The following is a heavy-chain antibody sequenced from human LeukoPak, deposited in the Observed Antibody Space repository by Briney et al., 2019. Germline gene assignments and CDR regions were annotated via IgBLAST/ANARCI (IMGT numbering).Heavy chain of an antibody. CDR3: ATEPKYYYDSSGS. Sequence: ASVKISXKVSGYTFTDYYMHWVHQAPGKGLEWMGLVDPEDGETIYAEKFQGRVTITADTSTDTAYMELSSLRSEDTAVYYCATEPKYYYDSSGSWGQGTLVTVSS. CDR1: GYTFTDYY. D-gene: IGHD3-22*01. J-gene: IGHJ5*02. CDR2: VDPEDGET. V-gene: IGHV1-69-2*01.